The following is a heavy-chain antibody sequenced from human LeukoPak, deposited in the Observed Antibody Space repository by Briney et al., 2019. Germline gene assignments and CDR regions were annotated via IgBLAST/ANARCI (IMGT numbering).Heavy chain of an antibody. V-gene: IGHV3-30*02. CDR2: IRYDGSNK. CDR3: AKRSPGGDAFDI. J-gene: IGHJ3*02. CDR1: GFTFSSYG. D-gene: IGHD1-26*01. Sequence: GGSLRLSCAASGFTFSSYGMHWVRQAPGKGLGGVAFIRYDGSNKYYTDSVKGRFTISRDNSKNTLYLQMNSLRAEDTAVYYCAKRSPGGDAFDIWGQGTMVTVSS.